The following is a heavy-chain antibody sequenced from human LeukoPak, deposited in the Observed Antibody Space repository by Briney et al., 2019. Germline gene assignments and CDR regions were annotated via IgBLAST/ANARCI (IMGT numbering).Heavy chain of an antibody. J-gene: IGHJ3*02. CDR1: GFTFSSYA. CDR3: ARDGSGDYGDFLDAFDI. V-gene: IGHV3-30-3*01. CDR2: ISYDGSNK. D-gene: IGHD4-17*01. Sequence: PGRSLRLSCAAPGFTFSSYAMHWVRQAPGKGLEWVAVISYDGSNKYYADSVKGRFTISRDNSKNTLYLQMNSLRAEDTAVYYCARDGSGDYGDFLDAFDIWGQGTMVTVSS.